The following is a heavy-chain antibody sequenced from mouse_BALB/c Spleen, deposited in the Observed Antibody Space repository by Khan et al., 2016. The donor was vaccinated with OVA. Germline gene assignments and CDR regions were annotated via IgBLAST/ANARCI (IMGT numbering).Heavy chain of an antibody. J-gene: IGHJ3*01. CDR3: ARWFAY. Sequence: QLEESGPGLVKPSQSLSLTCTVTGYSITSDYAWNWIRQFPGNKLEWMGYISYSGSTSYLPSLKSRISITRDTSKNQFFLQLNSVTTEDSATYYCARWFAYWGQGTLVTVS. CDR2: ISYSGST. CDR1: GYSITSDYA. V-gene: IGHV3-2*02.